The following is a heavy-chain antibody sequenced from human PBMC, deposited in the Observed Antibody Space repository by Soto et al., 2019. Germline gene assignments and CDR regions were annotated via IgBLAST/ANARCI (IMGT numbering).Heavy chain of an antibody. V-gene: IGHV4-34*01. Sequence: LSLTCAVYGGSFSGYYWSWIRQPPGKGLEWIGEINHSGSTNYNPSLKSRVTISVDTSKNQFSLKLSSVTAADTAVYYCARIRGEWYLSNWFDPWGQGTLVTVSS. CDR3: ARIRGEWYLSNWFDP. D-gene: IGHD3-10*01. J-gene: IGHJ5*02. CDR1: GGSFSGYY. CDR2: INHSGST.